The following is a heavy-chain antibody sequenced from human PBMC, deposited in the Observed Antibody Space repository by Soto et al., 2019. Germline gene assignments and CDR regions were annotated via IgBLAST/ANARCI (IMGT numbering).Heavy chain of an antibody. CDR3: AKEACYYDILTGYYDTPYFDY. CDR2: ISGSGGST. J-gene: IGHJ4*02. CDR1: GFTFSSYA. Sequence: PGGSLRLSCAASGFTFSSYAMSWVRQAPGKGLEWVSAISGSGGSTYYADPVKGRFTISRDNSKNTLYLQMNSLRAEYTAVYYCAKEACYYDILTGYYDTPYFDYWGQGTLVTVSS. V-gene: IGHV3-23*01. D-gene: IGHD3-9*01.